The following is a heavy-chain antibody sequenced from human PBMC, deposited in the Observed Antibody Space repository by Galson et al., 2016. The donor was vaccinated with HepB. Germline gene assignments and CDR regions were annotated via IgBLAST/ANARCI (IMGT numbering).Heavy chain of an antibody. V-gene: IGHV3-30*18. CDR2: ISYHGSTK. CDR3: AKAMIATAGRGNFDF. D-gene: IGHD6-13*01. J-gene: IGHJ4*02. CDR1: GFTFSSFG. Sequence: SLRLSCAASGFTFSSFGMHWVRQAPGKGLEWVSFISYHGSTKYYADSVKGRFTISRDNSKNTLSMLMNSRRAEDTAVYYCAKAMIATAGRGNFDFWGQGTLITGSS.